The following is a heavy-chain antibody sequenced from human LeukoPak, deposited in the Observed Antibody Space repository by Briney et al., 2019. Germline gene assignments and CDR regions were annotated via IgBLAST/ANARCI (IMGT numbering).Heavy chain of an antibody. CDR2: ISYDGNAK. Sequence: GQSLRLSCEASGFTFRGYGMHRVRQSPGKGLEWVAVISYDGNAKAFADSVKGRFIISRDNPKNTLFLQMNSLRPEDTGLYYCARDRHSYGFTLAAWGQGTPVIVSS. CDR3: ARDRHSYGFTLAA. CDR1: GFTFRGYG. V-gene: IGHV3-30*03. D-gene: IGHD5-18*01. J-gene: IGHJ5*02.